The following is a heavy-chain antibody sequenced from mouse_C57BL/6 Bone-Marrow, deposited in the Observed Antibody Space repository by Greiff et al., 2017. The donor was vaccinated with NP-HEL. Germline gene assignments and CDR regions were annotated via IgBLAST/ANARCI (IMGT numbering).Heavy chain of an antibody. V-gene: IGHV1-26*01. CDR2: INPNNGGT. D-gene: IGHD1-1*02. CDR1: GYTFTDYY. Sequence: VQLQQSGPELVKPGASVKISCKASGYTFTDYYMNWVKQSHGKSLEWIGDINPNNGGTSYNQKFKGKATLTVDKSSSTAYMELRSLTSEGSAVYYCARSGGYYWYFDVWGTGTTVTVSS. J-gene: IGHJ1*03. CDR3: ARSGGYYWYFDV.